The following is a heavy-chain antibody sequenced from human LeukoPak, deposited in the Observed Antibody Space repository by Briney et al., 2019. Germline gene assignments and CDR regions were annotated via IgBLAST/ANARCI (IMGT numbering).Heavy chain of an antibody. CDR1: GFTSSTYA. CDR3: ARDYPYYYDSGSSGPHYFDY. CDR2: ISYDGGNT. J-gene: IGHJ4*02. Sequence: GGSLRLSCAASGFTSSTYAMHWVRQAPGKGLEWVAVISYDGGNTYYADSVKGRFTISRDNSKNTLYLQLNSLRAEDTAVYYCARDYPYYYDSGSSGPHYFDYWGEGTLVTVSS. V-gene: IGHV3-30*01. D-gene: IGHD3-10*01.